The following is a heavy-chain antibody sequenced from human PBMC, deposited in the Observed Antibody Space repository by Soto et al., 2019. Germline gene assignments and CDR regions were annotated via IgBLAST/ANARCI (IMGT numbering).Heavy chain of an antibody. CDR3: VRDAYNRDAFDI. J-gene: IGHJ3*02. CDR1: GFNFITLS. V-gene: IGHV3-21*01. CDR2: ISASSSSI. D-gene: IGHD1-20*01. Sequence: DVQLVESGGGLVKPGGSLRLSCAASGFNFITLSMNWVRQAPGKGLEWVSSISASSSSIYYAESVKGRFTVSRDNAKNSLYLQMNSLTAADTALYYCVRDAYNRDAFDIWGQGTTVTVSS.